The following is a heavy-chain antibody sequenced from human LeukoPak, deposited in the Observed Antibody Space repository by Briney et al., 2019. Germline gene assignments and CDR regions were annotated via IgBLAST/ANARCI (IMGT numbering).Heavy chain of an antibody. CDR3: AREERADYYDSSGYYGH. Sequence: SVKVSCKASGGTFSSYAISWVRQAPGQGLEWMGRIIPIFGTANYAQKFQGRVTITTDESTSTAYMELSSLRSEDTAVYYCAREERADYYDSSGYYGHWGQGTLVTVSS. J-gene: IGHJ4*02. CDR2: IIPIFGTA. D-gene: IGHD3-22*01. CDR1: GGTFSSYA. V-gene: IGHV1-69*05.